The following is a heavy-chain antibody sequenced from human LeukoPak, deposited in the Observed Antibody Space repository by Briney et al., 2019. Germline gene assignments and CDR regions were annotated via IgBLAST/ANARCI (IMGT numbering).Heavy chain of an antibody. Sequence: PSETLSLACTVSGGSISSYYWSWIRQPPGKGLEWIGYIYYSGSTNYNPSLKSRVTISVDTSKNQFSLQLNSMTPEDTAVYYCARSGYFAEYFQYWGQGTLVTVSS. V-gene: IGHV4-59*12. J-gene: IGHJ1*01. D-gene: IGHD3-22*01. CDR1: GGSISSYY. CDR3: ARSGYFAEYFQY. CDR2: IYYSGST.